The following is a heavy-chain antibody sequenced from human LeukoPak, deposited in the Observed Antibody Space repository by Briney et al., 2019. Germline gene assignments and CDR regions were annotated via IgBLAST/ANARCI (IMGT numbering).Heavy chain of an antibody. V-gene: IGHV4-4*07. Sequence: SETLSLTCTVSSGSISSYYWSWIRQPAGKGLEWIGRIYTSGSTNYNPSLKSRVTMSVDTSKNQFSLKLSSVTAADTAVYYCARDSSGYYYNWFDPWGQGTLVTVSS. CDR2: IYTSGST. D-gene: IGHD3-22*01. CDR1: SGSISSYY. CDR3: ARDSSGYYYNWFDP. J-gene: IGHJ5*02.